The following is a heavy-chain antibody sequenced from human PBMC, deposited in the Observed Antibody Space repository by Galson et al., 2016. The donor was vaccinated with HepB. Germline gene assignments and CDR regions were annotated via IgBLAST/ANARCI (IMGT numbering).Heavy chain of an antibody. CDR1: GFTFSNYD. Sequence: SLRLSCAASGFTFSNYDIHWVRQAPGKGLEWVAVIWYDGSSEYYADSVRGRFTISRDNSKNTLYLQMNSLRVEDTAIYYCARDAHDSSGYFEDWFDPWGQGTLVTVSS. CDR2: IWYDGSSE. J-gene: IGHJ5*02. CDR3: ARDAHDSSGYFEDWFDP. V-gene: IGHV3-33*01. D-gene: IGHD6-19*01.